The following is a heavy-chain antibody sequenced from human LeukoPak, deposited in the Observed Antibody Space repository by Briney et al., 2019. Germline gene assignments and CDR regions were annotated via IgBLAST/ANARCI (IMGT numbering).Heavy chain of an antibody. D-gene: IGHD2-8*01. Sequence: GGSLKLSCAASGFTFSDSAIHWVRQASGKGLEWVGRIRDKGYGHATAYAASVKGRFTLSRDDSKNTAYLQMNSLKTEDTALYYCTTPNEGNWFDPWGQGTLVTVSS. V-gene: IGHV3-73*01. CDR1: GFTFSDSA. CDR3: TTPNEGNWFDP. CDR2: IRDKGYGHAT. J-gene: IGHJ5*02.